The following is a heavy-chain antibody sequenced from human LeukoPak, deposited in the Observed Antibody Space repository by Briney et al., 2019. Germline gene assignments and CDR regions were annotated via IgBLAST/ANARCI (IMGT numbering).Heavy chain of an antibody. Sequence: PSETLSLTCTVSGGSISSYYWSWIRQPAGKGLEWIGRIYTSGSTNYNPSLKSRVTMSVDTSKNQFSLKLSSVTAADTAVYYCARETAVHYDSSGYYDYWGQGTLVTVSS. CDR1: GGSISSYY. CDR2: IYTSGST. V-gene: IGHV4-4*07. CDR3: ARETAVHYDSSGYYDY. D-gene: IGHD3-22*01. J-gene: IGHJ4*02.